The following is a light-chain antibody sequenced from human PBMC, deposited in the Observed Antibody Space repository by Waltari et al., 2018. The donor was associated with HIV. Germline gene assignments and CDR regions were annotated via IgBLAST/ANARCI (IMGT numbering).Light chain of an antibody. Sequence: EVVLTQSTLTLSVSPGERSTLSCRASESVGNNIAWYQQKPGQAPSVVISGGSARATGLPVRFSGSGSGTDFTLTISSLKSEDIAVYFCQQYRDWPRYTFGQGTKLDIK. CDR1: ESVGNN. CDR3: QQYRDWPRYT. V-gene: IGKV3-15*01. J-gene: IGKJ2*01. CDR2: GGS.